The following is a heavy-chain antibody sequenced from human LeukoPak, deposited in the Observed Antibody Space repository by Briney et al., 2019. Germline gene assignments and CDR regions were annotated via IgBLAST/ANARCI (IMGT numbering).Heavy chain of an antibody. CDR3: ARRAYYGSGSNYFQSYKWFDT. CDR1: GYSISSGYY. Sequence: SETLSLTCTVSGYSISSGYYWGWIRQSPEKGLQWIGEINDRGSTNYNRSLKSRLTISGDTSNNQFSLNLSSVTTADTAVYYCARRAYYGSGSNYFQSYKWFDTWGQGTLVTVSS. D-gene: IGHD3-10*01. CDR2: INDRGST. J-gene: IGHJ5*02. V-gene: IGHV4-38-2*02.